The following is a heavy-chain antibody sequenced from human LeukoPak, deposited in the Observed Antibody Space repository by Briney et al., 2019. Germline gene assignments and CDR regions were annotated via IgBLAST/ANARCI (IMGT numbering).Heavy chain of an antibody. CDR1: GGSISSSSYY. J-gene: IGHJ4*02. CDR2: IYYSGST. D-gene: IGHD3-3*01. V-gene: IGHV4-39*01. CDR3: ARSILGRDYFDY. Sequence: ASETLSLTCTVSGGSISSSSYYWGWIRQPPGKGLEWIGSIYYSGSTYYNPSLKSRVTISVDTSKNQFSLKLSSVTAADTAVYYCARSILGRDYFDYWGQRTLVTVSS.